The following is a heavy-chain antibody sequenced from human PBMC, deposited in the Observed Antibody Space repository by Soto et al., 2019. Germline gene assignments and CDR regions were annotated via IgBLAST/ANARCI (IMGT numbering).Heavy chain of an antibody. CDR3: ARESEDLTSNFDY. V-gene: IGHV3-21*01. Sequence: PGGSLRLSCATSGFTFTRYSMNWVRQAPGKGLEWVSSISSTTNYIYYADSMKGRFTVSRDNAKNSVYLEMNSLSAEDTAVYYCARESEDLTSNFDYWGQGTLVTVSS. J-gene: IGHJ4*02. CDR2: ISSTTNYI. CDR1: GFTFTRYS.